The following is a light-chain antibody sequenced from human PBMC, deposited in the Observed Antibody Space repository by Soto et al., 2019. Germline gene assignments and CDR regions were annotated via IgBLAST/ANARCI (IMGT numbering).Light chain of an antibody. CDR3: QQYNNWPNAFT. Sequence: EIVMTQSPATLSVSPGEGATLSCRASQSVSSYLAWYQQKPGQAPRRLIYGASTRATAIPARFSGSGSGTELNLTISILKSEDFDVSYCQQYNNWPNAFTFGGGTKVEIK. V-gene: IGKV3-15*01. CDR1: QSVSSY. CDR2: GAS. J-gene: IGKJ4*01.